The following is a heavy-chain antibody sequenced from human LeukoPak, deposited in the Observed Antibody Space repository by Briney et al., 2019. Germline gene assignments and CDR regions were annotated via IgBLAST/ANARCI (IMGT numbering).Heavy chain of an antibody. CDR1: GGPISSSSYY. Sequence: SETLSLTCTVSGGPISSSSYYWGWIRQPPGKGLEWIGSIYYSGSTYYNPSLKSRVTISVDTSKNQFSLKLSSVTAADTAVYYCARQRMGGYDPYYFDYWGQGTLVTVSS. V-gene: IGHV4-39*07. J-gene: IGHJ4*02. CDR3: ARQRMGGYDPYYFDY. CDR2: IYYSGST. D-gene: IGHD5-12*01.